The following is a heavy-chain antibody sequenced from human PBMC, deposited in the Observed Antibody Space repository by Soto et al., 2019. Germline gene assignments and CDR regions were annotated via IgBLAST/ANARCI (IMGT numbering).Heavy chain of an antibody. CDR2: IYPGDSDT. CDR1: GYSFTSYW. J-gene: IGHJ5*02. D-gene: IGHD3-10*01. CDR3: ARLPVSGGYGSKLDNWFDP. Sequence: PGESLKISCKGSGYSFTSYWIGWVRQMPGKGLEWMGIIYPGDSDTRYSPSFQGQVTISADKSISTAYLQRSSLKASDTAMYYCARLPVSGGYGSKLDNWFDPWGQGTLVTVSS. V-gene: IGHV5-51*01.